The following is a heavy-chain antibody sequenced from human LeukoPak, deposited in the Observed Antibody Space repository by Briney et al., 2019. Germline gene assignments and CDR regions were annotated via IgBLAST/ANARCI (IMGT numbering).Heavy chain of an antibody. CDR3: ASGAYSFYYMDV. CDR1: GGSFSGYY. CDR2: IYYSGST. J-gene: IGHJ6*03. Sequence: SETLSLTCAVYGGSFSGYYWSWIRQPPGKGLEWIGYIYYSGSTNYNPSLKSRVTISVDTSKNQFSLKLTSVTAADTAVYYCASGAYSFYYMDVWGKGTTVTISS. D-gene: IGHD5-18*01. V-gene: IGHV4-59*01.